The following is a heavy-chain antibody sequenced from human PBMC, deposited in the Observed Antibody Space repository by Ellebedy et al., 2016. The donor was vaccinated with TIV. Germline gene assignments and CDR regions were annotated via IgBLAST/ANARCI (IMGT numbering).Heavy chain of an antibody. CDR3: AREPALTVTTLTGADY. D-gene: IGHD4-17*01. Sequence: MPGGSLRLSCAVYGGSFSGYYWSWIRQPPGKGLEWIGEINHSGSTYYNPSLKSRVTISVDTSKNQFSLKLSSVTAADTAVNYCAREPALTVTTLTGADYWGQGTLVTVSS. CDR2: INHSGST. V-gene: IGHV4-34*01. J-gene: IGHJ4*02. CDR1: GGSFSGYY.